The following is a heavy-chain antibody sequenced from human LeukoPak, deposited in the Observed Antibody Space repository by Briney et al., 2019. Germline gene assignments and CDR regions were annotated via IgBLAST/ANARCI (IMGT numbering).Heavy chain of an antibody. Sequence: GGSLRLSYAASGFTFSSYSMNWVRQAPGKGLEWVSAISGSGDSTYYADSVKGRFTISRDNSKNTLSLQMNSLRAEDTAIYYCARDQLGAADYWGQGTLVTVSS. CDR2: ISGSGDST. J-gene: IGHJ4*02. CDR3: ARDQLGAADY. D-gene: IGHD1-26*01. V-gene: IGHV3-23*01. CDR1: GFTFSSYS.